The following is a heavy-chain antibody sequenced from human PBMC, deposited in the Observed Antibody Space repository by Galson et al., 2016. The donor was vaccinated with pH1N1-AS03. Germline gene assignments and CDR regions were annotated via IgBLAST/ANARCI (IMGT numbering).Heavy chain of an antibody. CDR3: ARGAPGDHLLSPLWN. Sequence: SLRLSCAASGFTFSTYCMSWVRQAPGKGLEWVANIKQDGSEKFYVDSLKGRFTISRDNAKNSLSLQMSGLRAEDTAIYYCARGAPGDHLLSPLWNWGQGTLVTVSS. V-gene: IGHV3-7*01. CDR2: IKQDGSEK. J-gene: IGHJ4*02. D-gene: IGHD2-2*01. CDR1: GFTFSTYC.